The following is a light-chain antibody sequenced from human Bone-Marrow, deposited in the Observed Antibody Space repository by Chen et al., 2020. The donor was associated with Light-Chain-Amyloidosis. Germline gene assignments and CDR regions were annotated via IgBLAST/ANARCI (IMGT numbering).Light chain of an antibody. J-gene: IGLJ2*01. V-gene: IGLV3-25*03. CDR3: QSADSSGTYEVI. CDR1: DLPTKY. CDR2: RDT. Sequence: SSVITQPPSVSVCPGQRPRGSRAGDDLPTKYAYWYQQKPGQAPVLVIHRDTERPSGISERFSGSSSGTTATLTISGVQAEDEADYHCQSADSSGTYEVIFGGGTKLTVL.